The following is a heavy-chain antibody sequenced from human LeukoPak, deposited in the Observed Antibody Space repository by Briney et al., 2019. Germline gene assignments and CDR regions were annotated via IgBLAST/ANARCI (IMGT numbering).Heavy chain of an antibody. CDR3: AKDPVLRYCSSTSCRYSSSWYDAFDI. CDR2: IRYDGSNK. Sequence: GGSLRLSCAASGFTFSSYGMHWVRQAPGKGLEWVAFIRYDGSNKYYADSVKGRFTISRDNSKNTLYLQMNSLRAEDTAVYYCAKDPVLRYCSSTSCRYSSSWYDAFDIWGQGTMVTVSS. CDR1: GFTFSSYG. J-gene: IGHJ3*02. D-gene: IGHD2-2*01. V-gene: IGHV3-30*02.